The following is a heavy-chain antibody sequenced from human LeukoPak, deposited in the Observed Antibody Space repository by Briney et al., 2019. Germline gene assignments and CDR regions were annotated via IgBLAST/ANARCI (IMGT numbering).Heavy chain of an antibody. D-gene: IGHD6-19*01. Sequence: PSETLSLTCTVSGGSISSYYWSWIRQPPGKGLEWIGYIYYSGSTNYNPSLKSRVTISVDTSKNQFSLKLSSVTAADTAVYYCARADANSSGWYFHYWGQGTLVTVSS. CDR2: IYYSGST. V-gene: IGHV4-59*12. CDR3: ARADANSSGWYFHY. J-gene: IGHJ4*02. CDR1: GGSISSYY.